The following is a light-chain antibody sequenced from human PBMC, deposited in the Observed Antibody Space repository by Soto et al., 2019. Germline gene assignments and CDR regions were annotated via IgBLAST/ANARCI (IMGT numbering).Light chain of an antibody. Sequence: IQMTQSPSSLSASVGDSVTVTCRASQSLNIYLNWYQQKPGKAPTLLIYGASSLQSGVPSRFTGGGSRTDFTLTISSLQPEDFATYYCQQSYRSPYTFGKGTKLEIK. CDR1: QSLNIY. J-gene: IGKJ2*01. CDR3: QQSYRSPYT. V-gene: IGKV1-39*01. CDR2: GAS.